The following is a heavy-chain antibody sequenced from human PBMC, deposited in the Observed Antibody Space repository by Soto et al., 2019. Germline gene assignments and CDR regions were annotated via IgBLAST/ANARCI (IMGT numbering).Heavy chain of an antibody. Sequence: SETQSLTCTFSGFYISSSYWSWIRQPPGRGLEWIGDIYYRGSTNYNPSLESRVTISIDTSKKQFSLKVSSVTAADTAVYYCGRYAGYVDSWGQGTLVTVS. CDR2: IYYRGST. D-gene: IGHD2-2*01. CDR1: GFYISSSY. CDR3: GRYAGYVDS. J-gene: IGHJ4*02. V-gene: IGHV4-59*01.